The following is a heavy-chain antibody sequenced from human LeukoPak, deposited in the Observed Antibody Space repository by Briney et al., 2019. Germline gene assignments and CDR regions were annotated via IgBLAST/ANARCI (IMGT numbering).Heavy chain of an antibody. V-gene: IGHV4-39*01. CDR2: VYKNGNS. CDR3: VRPGTSGTEGLEY. D-gene: IGHD1-26*01. J-gene: IGHJ4*02. CDR1: GDYISSSSYY. Sequence: SETLSLNCTVSGDYISSSSYYWGWIRQTPGKGLEWIGSVYKNGNSYHNPSLKSRVSISIDTSKNQFSLKVTSVTVADTAVYYCVRPGTSGTEGLEYRGQGTLVTVSS.